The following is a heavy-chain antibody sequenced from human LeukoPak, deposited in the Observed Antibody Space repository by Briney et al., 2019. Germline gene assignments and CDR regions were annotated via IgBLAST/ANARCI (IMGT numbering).Heavy chain of an antibody. Sequence: SETLSLTCAVYGGSFSGYYWSWIRHPPGKGLEWIGEINHSGSTNYNPSLKSRVTISVDTSKNQFSLKLSSVTAADTAVYYCARGGPAAATDYWGQGTLVTVSS. V-gene: IGHV4-34*01. CDR3: ARGGPAAATDY. J-gene: IGHJ4*02. CDR1: GGSFSGYY. D-gene: IGHD2-2*01. CDR2: INHSGST.